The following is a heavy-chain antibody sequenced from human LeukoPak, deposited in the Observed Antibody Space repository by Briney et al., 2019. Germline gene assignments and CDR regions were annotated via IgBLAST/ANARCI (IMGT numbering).Heavy chain of an antibody. CDR3: TRYSGRTDY. CDR1: GFTFGTYA. J-gene: IGHJ4*02. D-gene: IGHD5-18*01. V-gene: IGHV3-49*03. Sequence: PGGSLRLSCTSSGFTFGTYAVSWFRQAPGKALEWVTFIRSKTFGGTTEYAASVKGRFTISRDDSKSIAYLQMNSLKTEDTAVYYCTRYSGRTDYWGQGTLVSVSS. CDR2: IRSKTFGGTT.